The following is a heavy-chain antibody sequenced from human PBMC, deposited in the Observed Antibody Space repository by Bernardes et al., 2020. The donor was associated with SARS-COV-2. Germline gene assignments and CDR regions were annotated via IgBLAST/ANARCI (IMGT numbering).Heavy chain of an antibody. V-gene: IGHV3-7*01. Sequence: GSLRLSCAASEFTFSSYWMSWVRQAPGKGLEWVANIKQDGSEKFYVDSVRGRFTISRDNAKNSLYLQMNSLRAEDTAVYYCARVQYYDFWSGYHFDYWGQGTLVTVSS. D-gene: IGHD3-3*01. CDR1: EFTFSSYW. CDR3: ARVQYYDFWSGYHFDY. J-gene: IGHJ4*02. CDR2: IKQDGSEK.